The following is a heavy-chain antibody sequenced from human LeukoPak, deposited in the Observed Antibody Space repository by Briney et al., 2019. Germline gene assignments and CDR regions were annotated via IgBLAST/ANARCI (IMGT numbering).Heavy chain of an antibody. V-gene: IGHV1-2*02. CDR1: GYTFTGYY. Sequence: GASVKVSCXASGYTFTGYYMHWVRQAHGQGLEWMGWINPNSGGTNYAQKFQGRVTMTRDTSISTAYMELSRLRSDDTAVYYCARDPVYSSGWYNWFDPWGQGTLVTVSS. J-gene: IGHJ5*02. D-gene: IGHD6-19*01. CDR2: INPNSGGT. CDR3: ARDPVYSSGWYNWFDP.